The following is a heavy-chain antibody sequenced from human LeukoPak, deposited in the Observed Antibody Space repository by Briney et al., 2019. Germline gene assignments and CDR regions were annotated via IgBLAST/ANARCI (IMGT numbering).Heavy chain of an antibody. V-gene: IGHV3-23*01. CDR1: GFTFSTHG. CDR3: ARDLAWGAFDY. Sequence: GGSLRLSCVGSGFTFSTHGMNWVRQAPGKGLEWLSGISPRGGGTYYADSVKGRFTISRDDSKNTLSLQMNSLRVEDTAVYYCARDLAWGAFDYWGQGTLVTVSS. CDR2: ISPRGGGT. D-gene: IGHD7-27*01. J-gene: IGHJ4*02.